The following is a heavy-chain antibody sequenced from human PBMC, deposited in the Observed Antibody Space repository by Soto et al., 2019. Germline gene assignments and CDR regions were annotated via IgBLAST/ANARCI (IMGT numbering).Heavy chain of an antibody. CDR1: GYTFTSSG. CDR3: ARAFFYQGSDSRGYSFDAFDF. J-gene: IGHJ3*01. D-gene: IGHD3-22*01. CDR2: ISAHTGSS. V-gene: IGHV1-18*01. Sequence: QVPLVQSGAEVKKPGASVKVSCKASGYTFTSSGMRWVRQAPGQGLERMGWISAHTGSSEYAQRFQGRVTMTTDRSTSTAYMELRSLRSDDTAVYYCARAFFYQGSDSRGYSFDAFDFWGPGTLVTVSS.